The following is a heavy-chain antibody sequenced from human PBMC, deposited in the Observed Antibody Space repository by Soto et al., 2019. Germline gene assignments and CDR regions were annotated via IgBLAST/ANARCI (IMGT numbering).Heavy chain of an antibody. D-gene: IGHD4-17*01. CDR1: GFTFSSYA. V-gene: IGHV3-23*01. CDR3: AKDYGDFWDPLDY. CDR2: ITGSGDKR. J-gene: IGHJ4*02. Sequence: EVHLLESGGGLVQPGGSLRLSCAASGFTFSSYAMSWVRQAPGKGLEWVSGITGSGDKRYYADSVKGRFTISRDNSKNTLYLQTNSLRVEDTAVFYCAKDYGDFWDPLDYWGQGTLVTVSS.